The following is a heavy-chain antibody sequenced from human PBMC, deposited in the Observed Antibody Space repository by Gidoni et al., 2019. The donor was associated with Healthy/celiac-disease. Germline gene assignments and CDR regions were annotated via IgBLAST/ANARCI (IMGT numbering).Heavy chain of an antibody. CDR1: GFTFGDYA. CDR2: IRSKAYGGTT. J-gene: IGHJ6*02. CDR3: TRTVVVPAAIDYYYGMDV. V-gene: IGHV3-49*05. Sequence: EVQLVESGGGLVKPGRSLRLSCTASGFTFGDYAMSWFRQAPGKGLEWVGFIRSKAYGGTTEYAASVKGRFTISRDDSKSIAYLQMNSLKTEDTAVYYCTRTVVVPAAIDYYYGMDVWGQGTTVTVSS. D-gene: IGHD2-2*01.